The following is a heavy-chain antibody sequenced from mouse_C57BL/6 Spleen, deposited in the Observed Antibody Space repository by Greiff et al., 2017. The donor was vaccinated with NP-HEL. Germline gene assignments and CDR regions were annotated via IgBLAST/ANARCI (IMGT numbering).Heavy chain of an antibody. CDR3: ARGYYGPGDY. D-gene: IGHD1-1*01. Sequence: QVQLKQPGAELVMPGASVKLSCKASGYTFTSYWMHWVKQRPGQGLEWIGEIDPSDSYTNYNQKFKGKSTLTVDKSSSTAYMQLSSLTSEDSAVYYCARGYYGPGDYWGQGTTLTVSS. J-gene: IGHJ2*01. CDR1: GYTFTSYW. CDR2: IDPSDSYT. V-gene: IGHV1-69*01.